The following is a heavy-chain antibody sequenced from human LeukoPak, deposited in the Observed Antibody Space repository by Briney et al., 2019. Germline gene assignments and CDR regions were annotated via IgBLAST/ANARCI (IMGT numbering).Heavy chain of an antibody. V-gene: IGHV3-30*02. Sequence: PGGSLRLSCAASGFTFTSYGMHWVRQAPGKGLEWVAFIRYDGSDEYNGDSVRGRFTISRDNSKNTLYLQMNSLRAEDTAVYYCAKQAVAGTRYFDYWGQGTLVTVSS. D-gene: IGHD6-19*01. J-gene: IGHJ4*02. CDR1: GFTFTSYG. CDR3: AKQAVAGTRYFDY. CDR2: IRYDGSDE.